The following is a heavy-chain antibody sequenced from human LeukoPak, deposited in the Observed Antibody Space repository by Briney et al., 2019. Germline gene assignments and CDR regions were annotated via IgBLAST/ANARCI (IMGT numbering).Heavy chain of an antibody. CDR1: GYSFTSYW. CDR2: IYPGDSDT. V-gene: IGHV5-51*01. Sequence: GESLKISCKGSGYSFTSYWIGWVRQMPGKGLEWMGIIYPGDSDTRYSPSFQGQVTISANKSISTAYLQWSSLKASDTAMYYCARRDCSGGSCYHTPFGYWGQGTLVTVSS. D-gene: IGHD2-15*01. J-gene: IGHJ4*02. CDR3: ARRDCSGGSCYHTPFGY.